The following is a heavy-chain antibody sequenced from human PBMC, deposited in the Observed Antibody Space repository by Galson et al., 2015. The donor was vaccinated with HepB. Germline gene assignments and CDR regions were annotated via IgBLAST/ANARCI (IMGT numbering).Heavy chain of an antibody. Sequence: SVTVSCKASGGTFSSYVISWVRQAPGQGLEWMGGIIPIFGTADYAQKFQGRVTITADESTSTAYMELSSLRSDDTAVYYCARAYSSYRYYFDYWGQGTLVTVSS. CDR1: GGTFSSYV. J-gene: IGHJ4*02. CDR3: ARAYSSYRYYFDY. V-gene: IGHV1-69*13. CDR2: IIPIFGTA. D-gene: IGHD2-15*01.